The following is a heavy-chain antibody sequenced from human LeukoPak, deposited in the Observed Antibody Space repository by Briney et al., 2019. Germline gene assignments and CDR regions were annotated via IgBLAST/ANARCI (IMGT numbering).Heavy chain of an antibody. CDR3: VSLGYSSSSVRY. J-gene: IGHJ4*02. V-gene: IGHV3-30*02. CDR2: IQSDGGNK. CDR1: GFTFRSYG. Sequence: GGSLRLSCTASGFTFRSYGMHWVRRAPGKGLEWLAFIQSDGGNKYYTDSVKGRFTISRDNSKNTLYLQMNSLRAEDTAVYFCVSLGYSSSSVRYWGQGTLVTVSS. D-gene: IGHD6-6*01.